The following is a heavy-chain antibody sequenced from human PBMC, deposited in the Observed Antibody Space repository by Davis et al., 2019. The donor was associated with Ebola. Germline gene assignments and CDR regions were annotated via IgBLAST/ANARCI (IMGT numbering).Heavy chain of an antibody. CDR2: ISAYNGNT. Sequence: ASVKVSCKASGYTFTSYGITWVRQAPGQGLEWMGWISAYNGNTNYAQKLQGRVTMTRDTSTSTVYMELSSLRSEDTAVYYCARSLGYSYGVDYWGQGTLVTVSS. V-gene: IGHV1-18*04. D-gene: IGHD5-18*01. CDR3: ARSLGYSYGVDY. CDR1: GYTFTSYG. J-gene: IGHJ4*02.